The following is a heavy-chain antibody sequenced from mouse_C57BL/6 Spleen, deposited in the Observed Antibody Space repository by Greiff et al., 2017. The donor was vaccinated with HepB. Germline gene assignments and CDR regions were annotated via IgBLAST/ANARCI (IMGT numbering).Heavy chain of an antibody. CDR2: ISSGSSTI. CDR3: ASATDYYAMDY. J-gene: IGHJ4*01. Sequence: EVKLVESGGGLVKPGGSLKLSCAASGFTFSDYGMHWVRQAPEKGLEWVAYISSGSSTIYYADTVKGRFTISRDNAKNTLFLQMTSLRSEDTAMYYYASATDYYAMDYWGQGTSVTVSS. D-gene: IGHD1-1*01. V-gene: IGHV5-17*01. CDR1: GFTFSDYG.